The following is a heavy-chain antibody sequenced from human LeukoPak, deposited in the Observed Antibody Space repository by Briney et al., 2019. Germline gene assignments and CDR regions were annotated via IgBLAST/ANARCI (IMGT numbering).Heavy chain of an antibody. CDR3: ARVDSSGWYWYFDL. CDR2: MNPNSGNT. D-gene: IGHD6-19*01. Sequence: ASVKVSCKASGYTFTSYDINWVRQATGQGLEWMGWMNPNSGNTGYAQKFQGRVTITRNTSISTAYMELSSLRSEDTAVYYCARVDSSGWYWYFDLWGRGTLVTVSS. V-gene: IGHV1-8*03. CDR1: GYTFTSYD. J-gene: IGHJ2*01.